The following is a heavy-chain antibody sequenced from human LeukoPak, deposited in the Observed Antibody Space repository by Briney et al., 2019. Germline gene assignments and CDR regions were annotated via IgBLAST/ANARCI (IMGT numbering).Heavy chain of an antibody. CDR2: ISSASGTI. CDR3: ARRTPGYCSGGSCYAFLH. CDR1: GFTFTSYS. Sequence: GGSLRLSCAASGFTFTSYSMNWVRQAPGKGLEWVSYISSASGTIYYADSVKGRFTISRDNAQNSLYLQMNSLRAEDTAVYFCARRTPGYCSGGSCYAFLHWGQGTLVAVSS. V-gene: IGHV3-48*04. D-gene: IGHD2-15*01. J-gene: IGHJ1*01.